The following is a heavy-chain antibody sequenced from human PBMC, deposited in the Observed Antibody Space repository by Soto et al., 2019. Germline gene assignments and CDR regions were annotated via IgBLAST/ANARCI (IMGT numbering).Heavy chain of an antibody. CDR2: IYVTGGT. CDR3: ARERRTIGSIRKYGLDV. V-gene: IGHV4-31*03. Sequence: SETLSLTCNVSGASITTGGFYWGWIRHLPGKGLEWIGNIYVTGGTNYHPALKSRVTISRDTSKNQLSLDLSSVTAADTAVYHCARERRTIGSIRKYGLDVWGHGTTVTVSS. CDR1: GASITTGGFY. J-gene: IGHJ6*02. D-gene: IGHD2-15*01.